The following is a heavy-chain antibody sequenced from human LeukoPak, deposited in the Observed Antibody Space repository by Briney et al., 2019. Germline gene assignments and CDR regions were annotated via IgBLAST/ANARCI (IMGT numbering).Heavy chain of an antibody. Sequence: SVKVSCKASGGTFSSYAISWVRQAPGQGLEWMGGIIPIFGTANYAQKFQGRVTITADESTSTAYMELSSVRSEDTAVYYCARDRRDGYNLGHWFDPWGQGTLVTVSS. CDR3: ARDRRDGYNLGHWFDP. V-gene: IGHV1-69*13. CDR2: IIPIFGTA. D-gene: IGHD5-24*01. CDR1: GGTFSSYA. J-gene: IGHJ5*02.